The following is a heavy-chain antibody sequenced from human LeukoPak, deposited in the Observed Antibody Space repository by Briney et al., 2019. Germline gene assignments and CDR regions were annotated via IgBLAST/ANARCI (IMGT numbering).Heavy chain of an antibody. Sequence: PGGSLRLSCAASGITFSAYHINWVRQAPGKGLEWISYISTTGTTIHYADSVKGRFAISRDNAKSSLYLQMNSLRDEDTAVYYCARVWQDYSGVDYWGQGTLVTVSS. CDR3: ARVWQDYSGVDY. V-gene: IGHV3-48*02. J-gene: IGHJ4*02. CDR2: ISTTGTTI. D-gene: IGHD2-21*01. CDR1: GITFSAYH.